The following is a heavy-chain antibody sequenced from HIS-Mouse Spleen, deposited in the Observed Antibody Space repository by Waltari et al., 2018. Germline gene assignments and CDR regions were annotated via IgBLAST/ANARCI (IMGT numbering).Heavy chain of an antibody. D-gene: IGHD6-13*01. V-gene: IGHV4-39*07. J-gene: IGHJ2*01. CDR1: GGSISSSSYY. CDR2: IYYSGST. CDR3: AREIPYSSSWYDWYFDL. Sequence: QLQLQESGPGLVKPSETLSLTCTVSGGSISSSSYYWGWIRQPPGKGLEWIGSIYYSGSTYHNPSLKSRVTISVDTSQSQFSLKRSSVTAADTAVYYCAREIPYSSSWYDWYFDLWGRGTLVTVSS.